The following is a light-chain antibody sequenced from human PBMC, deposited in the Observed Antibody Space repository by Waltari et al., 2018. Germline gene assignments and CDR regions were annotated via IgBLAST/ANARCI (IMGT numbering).Light chain of an antibody. Sequence: QSALTQPAPVSGSPGQSITISCTGTSSDVGGYNHVSWYQQHPGKAPKLMIYEVSNRPSGVSNRFSGSESGNTASLTISGLQAEDEADYYCSSYTSSSTWVFGGGTKLTVL. V-gene: IGLV2-14*01. CDR2: EVS. J-gene: IGLJ3*02. CDR1: SSDVGGYNH. CDR3: SSYTSSSTWV.